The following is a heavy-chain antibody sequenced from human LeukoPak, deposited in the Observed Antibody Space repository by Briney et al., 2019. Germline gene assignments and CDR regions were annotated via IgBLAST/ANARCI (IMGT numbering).Heavy chain of an antibody. CDR3: ASFIAAAGFDY. Sequence: SETLSLTCAVYGGSFSGYYWSWIRQPPGKGLEWIGEINHSGSTNYNPSLKSRVTISVDTYKHQFSLKLSSVTAADTAVYYCASFIAAAGFDYWGQGTLVTVSS. J-gene: IGHJ4*02. CDR1: GGSFSGYY. D-gene: IGHD6-13*01. V-gene: IGHV4-34*01. CDR2: INHSGST.